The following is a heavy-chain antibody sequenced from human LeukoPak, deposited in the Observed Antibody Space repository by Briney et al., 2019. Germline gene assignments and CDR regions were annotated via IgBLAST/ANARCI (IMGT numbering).Heavy chain of an antibody. V-gene: IGHV1-2*02. D-gene: IGHD3-3*01. Sequence: ASVKVSCKASGYTFTGYYMHWVRQAPGQGLEWMGWINPNSGGTNYAQKFQGRVTMTRDTSISTAYVELSRLRSDDTAVYYCAMTYYDFWSGYPIWVFDYWGQGTLVTVSS. J-gene: IGHJ4*02. CDR1: GYTFTGYY. CDR3: AMTYYDFWSGYPIWVFDY. CDR2: INPNSGGT.